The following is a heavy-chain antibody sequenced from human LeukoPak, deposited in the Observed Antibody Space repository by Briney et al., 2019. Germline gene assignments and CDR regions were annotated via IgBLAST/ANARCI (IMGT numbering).Heavy chain of an antibody. V-gene: IGHV1-24*01. CDR2: FDPEDGET. Sequence: GASVKVSCKVSGYTLTELSMHWVRQAPGKGLEWMGGFDPEDGETIYAQKFQGRVTITRNTSISTAYMELSSLRSEDTAVYYCARVPRYCSSTSCYRHYYYYMDVWGKGTTVTVSS. CDR1: GYTLTELS. CDR3: ARVPRYCSSTSCYRHYYYYMDV. J-gene: IGHJ6*03. D-gene: IGHD2-2*01.